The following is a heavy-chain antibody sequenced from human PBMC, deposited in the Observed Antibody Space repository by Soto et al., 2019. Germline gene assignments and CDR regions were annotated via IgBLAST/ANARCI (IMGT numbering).Heavy chain of an antibody. V-gene: IGHV4-59*01. Sequence: SETLSLTCTFSGGSISTYYWNLIRQPPGKGLEWVGYIYYSGSTNYNPSLKSRVTISIHTSENQFSLRLTSVTAADTAVYYCARGSSWYHFYYMDVWGKGTTVTVSS. CDR3: ARGSSWYHFYYMDV. J-gene: IGHJ6*03. CDR1: GGSISTYY. CDR2: IYYSGST. D-gene: IGHD6-13*01.